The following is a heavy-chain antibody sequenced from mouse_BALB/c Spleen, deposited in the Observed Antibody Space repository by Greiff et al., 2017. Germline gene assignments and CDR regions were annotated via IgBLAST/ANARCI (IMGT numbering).Heavy chain of an antibody. Sequence: EVQLKESGGGLVQPGGSRKLSCAASGFTFSSFGMHWVRQAPEKGLEWVAYISSGSSTIYYADTVKGRFTISRDNPKNTLFLQMTSLRSEDTAMYYCARAPNRGYAMDYWGQGTSVTVSS. J-gene: IGHJ4*01. CDR2: ISSGSSTI. D-gene: IGHD6-1*01. V-gene: IGHV5-17*02. CDR1: GFTFSSFG. CDR3: ARAPNRGYAMDY.